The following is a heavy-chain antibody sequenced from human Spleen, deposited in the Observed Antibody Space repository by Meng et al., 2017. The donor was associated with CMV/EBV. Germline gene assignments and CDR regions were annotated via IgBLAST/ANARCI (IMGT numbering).Heavy chain of an antibody. V-gene: IGHV4-4*02. J-gene: IGHJ4*02. CDR1: GGSISSSNL. CDR3: ARIERRRILKYCGSDCSTTDY. CDR2: IYHSGST. Sequence: QVQLQESGPGLVKPSGTLSLTCAVPGGSISSSNLWTWVRQVPGKGLEWIGEIYHSGSTNYNPSLKSRVTISVDKFKNQVSLKLGSVTAADTAVYYCARIERRRILKYCGSDCSTTDYWGQGTLVTVSS. D-gene: IGHD2-21*02.